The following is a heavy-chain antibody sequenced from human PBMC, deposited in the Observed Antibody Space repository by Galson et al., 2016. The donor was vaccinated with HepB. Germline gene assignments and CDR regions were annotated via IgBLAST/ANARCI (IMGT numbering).Heavy chain of an antibody. CDR3: ARSRAPYYSGSVTNYFEY. V-gene: IGHV3-30*04. CDR1: HFIFSNFA. J-gene: IGHJ4*02. D-gene: IGHD3-10*01. CDR2: LSYDGSME. Sequence: SLRLSCAASHFIFSNFAMHWVRQAPGKGLEWVALLSYDGSMEYYADSVEGRFTISRDNSKNTLYLQMNSLGVEDTAVYYCARSRAPYYSGSVTNYFEYWGQGTLVTVSS.